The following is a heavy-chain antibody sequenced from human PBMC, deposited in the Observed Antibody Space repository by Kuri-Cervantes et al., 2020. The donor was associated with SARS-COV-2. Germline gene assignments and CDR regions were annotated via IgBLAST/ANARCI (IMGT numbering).Heavy chain of an antibody. CDR3: ARQGTGYYGSGSYYYYYYGMDV. CDR1: GGSISSSSYY. D-gene: IGHD3-10*01. CDR2: IYYSGST. J-gene: IGHJ6*02. Sequence: GSLRLSCTVSGGSISSSSYYWGWIRQPPGKGLEWIGSIYYSGSTYYNPSLKSRVTISVDTSKNQFSLKLSSVTAADTAVYYCARQGTGYYGSGSYYYYYYGMDVWGQGTTVTDSS. V-gene: IGHV4-39*01.